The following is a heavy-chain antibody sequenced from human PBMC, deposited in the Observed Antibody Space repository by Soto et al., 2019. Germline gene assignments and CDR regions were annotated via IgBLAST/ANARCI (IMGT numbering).Heavy chain of an antibody. CDR3: VRGPDYEGYFDY. J-gene: IGHJ4*02. V-gene: IGHV1-69*13. CDR1: GTTFSNYA. CDR2: IILPFGTP. Sequence: ASVKGSCKASGTTFSNYAIGWVRQAPGQGLEWMGGIILPFGTPNYAQKFQGRVAISADESMTTAYMELRGLRSEDTAVYYCVRGPDYEGYFDYWGQGTLVTVSS. D-gene: IGHD3-22*01.